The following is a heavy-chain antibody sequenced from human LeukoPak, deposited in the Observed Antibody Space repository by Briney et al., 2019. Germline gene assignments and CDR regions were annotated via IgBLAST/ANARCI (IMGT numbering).Heavy chain of an antibody. D-gene: IGHD6-6*01. CDR1: GDSISISSSY. CDR2: IYYSGST. Sequence: PSETLSLTCTVSGDSISISSSYWAWIRQPPGTGLEWIGSIYYSGSTYYNPSLKSRVTISVDTPSNQFSLKLSSVTAADTAVYYCARREYSSSFDYWGQGTLVTVSS. CDR3: ARREYSSSFDY. J-gene: IGHJ4*02. V-gene: IGHV4-39*01.